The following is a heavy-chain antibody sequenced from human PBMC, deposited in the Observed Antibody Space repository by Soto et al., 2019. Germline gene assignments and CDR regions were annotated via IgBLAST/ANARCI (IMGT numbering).Heavy chain of an antibody. V-gene: IGHV1-2*02. CDR2: INPNSGGT. D-gene: IGHD6-6*01. Sequence: QVQLVQSGAEVKKPGASVKVSCKASGYTFTGYYMHWVRQAPGQGLEWMGWINPNSGGTNYAQKFQGRVTMTRDTSISTAYMELSRLRSDDTAMYYCARDLHRIAARRNYYFDYWGQGTLVTVSS. CDR1: GYTFTGYY. CDR3: ARDLHRIAARRNYYFDY. J-gene: IGHJ4*02.